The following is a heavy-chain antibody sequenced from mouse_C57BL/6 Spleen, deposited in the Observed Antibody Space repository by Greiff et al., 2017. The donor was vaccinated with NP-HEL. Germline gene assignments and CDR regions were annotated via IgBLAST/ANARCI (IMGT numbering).Heavy chain of an antibody. CDR1: GYSITSGYY. J-gene: IGHJ2*01. D-gene: IGHD2-12*01. Sequence: EVKLMESGPGLVKPSQSLSLTCSVTGYSITSGYYWNWIRQFPGNKLEWMGYISYDGSNNYNPSLKNRISITRDTSKNQFFLKLNSVTTEDTATYYCARRLNDGVDYWGQGTTLTVSS. V-gene: IGHV3-6*01. CDR2: ISYDGSN. CDR3: ARRLNDGVDY.